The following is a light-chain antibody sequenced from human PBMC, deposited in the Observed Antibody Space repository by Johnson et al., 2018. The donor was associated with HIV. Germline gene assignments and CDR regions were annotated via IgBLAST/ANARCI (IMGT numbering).Light chain of an antibody. CDR1: SSNIGNNY. CDR3: GTWDSSLSTGV. CDR2: DNN. J-gene: IGLJ1*01. V-gene: IGLV1-51*01. Sequence: QSVLTQPPSMSAAPGQQVTISCSGSSSNIGNNYVFWYQQFPGTAPKLLIYDNNKRPSGIPDRFSGSKSGTSATLGITGLQTGDEADYYCGTWDSSLSTGVFGTGTKVTVL.